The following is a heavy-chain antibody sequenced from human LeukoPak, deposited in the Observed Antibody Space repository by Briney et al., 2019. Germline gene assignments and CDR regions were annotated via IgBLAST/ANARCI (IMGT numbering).Heavy chain of an antibody. V-gene: IGHV2-5*08. D-gene: IGHD3-10*01. CDR3: AHIDVYGSGRFFDY. Sequence: TLSLTCTVSGGSVSSNIYYWNWIRQPPGKALEWLALIYWDDDKHYSPSLKTRLTITKDTSKNQVVLTMTNMDPVGTATYYCAHIDVYGSGRFFDYWGQGTLVTVSS. CDR1: GGSVSSNIYY. J-gene: IGHJ4*02. CDR2: IYWDDDK.